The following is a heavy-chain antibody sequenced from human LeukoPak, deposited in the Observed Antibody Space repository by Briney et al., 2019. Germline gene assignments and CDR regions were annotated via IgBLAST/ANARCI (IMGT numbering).Heavy chain of an antibody. V-gene: IGHV3-7*01. CDR1: GFTFSSYW. J-gene: IGHJ4*02. CDR3: ARVGDLYCSSTSCYLDY. Sequence: GGSLRLSCAASGFTFSSYWMNWVRQAPGKGLEWVASIKQDGSEKYYVDFLKGRFTISRDNAKNSLYLQMNSLRAEDTAVYYCARVGDLYCSSTSCYLDYWGQGTLVTVSS. D-gene: IGHD2-2*01. CDR2: IKQDGSEK.